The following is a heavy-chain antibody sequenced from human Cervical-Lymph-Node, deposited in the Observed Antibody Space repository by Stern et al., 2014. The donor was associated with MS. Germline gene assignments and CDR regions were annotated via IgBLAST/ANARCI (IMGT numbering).Heavy chain of an antibody. D-gene: IGHD1-26*01. CDR3: ARGYHSFDV. V-gene: IGHV3-72*01. CDR2: TRNKANGYTT. J-gene: IGHJ6*02. Sequence: EVQLVESGGGLVQPGGSLRLSCAASGFTSSDHYMDWVRQAPGQGLEWVGRTRNKANGYTTVYAASVAGRFAISSDDSENSLYLQMNSLKIEDTAVYYCARGYHSFDVWGQGTTVTVSS. CDR1: GFTSSDHY.